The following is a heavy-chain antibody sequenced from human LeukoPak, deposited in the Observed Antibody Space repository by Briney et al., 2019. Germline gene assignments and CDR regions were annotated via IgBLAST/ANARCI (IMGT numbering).Heavy chain of an antibody. Sequence: SQTLSLTCTVSGGSISSGGYYWGWIRQHPGKGLEWIGYIYYSGSTYYSPSLKSRVTISVDTSKNQFSLKLSSVTAADTAVYCCARGGDVVVPAAIPNWFDPWGQGTLVTVSS. J-gene: IGHJ5*02. CDR2: IYYSGST. CDR1: GGSISSGGYY. D-gene: IGHD2-2*01. V-gene: IGHV4-31*03. CDR3: ARGGDVVVPAAIPNWFDP.